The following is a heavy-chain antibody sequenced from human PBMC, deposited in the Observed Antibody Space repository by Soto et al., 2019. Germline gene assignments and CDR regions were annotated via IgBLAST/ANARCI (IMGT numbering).Heavy chain of an antibody. CDR2: VSNTGIA. CDR3: ARTSPLEWPSAAFEI. CDR1: GDSISSYF. D-gene: IGHD3-3*01. J-gene: IGHJ3*02. V-gene: IGHV4-59*01. Sequence: PSETLSLTCTVSGDSISSYFWNWIRQSPGGGLEWIGDVSNTGIANYHPSLKSRVTIFSDSSKNQISLRLTSVTAADTAVYYCARTSPLEWPSAAFEIWGQGTVVTVSS.